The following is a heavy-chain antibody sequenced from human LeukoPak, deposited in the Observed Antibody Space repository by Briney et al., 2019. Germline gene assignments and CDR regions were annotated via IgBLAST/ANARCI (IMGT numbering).Heavy chain of an antibody. V-gene: IGHV4-30-2*01. Sequence: SETLSLTCAVSGGSITSGAYAWSWIRQPPGKGLEWIGYIYRSGSTSYKPSLKSRLSITIDKSKNQFSLNLRSVTAADTAFYYCARGGGFYGSGTTHFDYWGQGTLATVSS. CDR3: ARGGGFYGSGTTHFDY. CDR2: IYRSGST. D-gene: IGHD3-10*01. J-gene: IGHJ4*02. CDR1: GGSITSGAYA.